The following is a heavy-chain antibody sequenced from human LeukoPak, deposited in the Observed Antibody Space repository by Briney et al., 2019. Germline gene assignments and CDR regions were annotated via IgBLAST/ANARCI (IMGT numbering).Heavy chain of an antibody. J-gene: IGHJ4*02. Sequence: GASVKVSCKASGYTFTGYYMRWVRQAPGQGLEWMGWINPNSGGTNYAQKFRGRVTMTRDTSISTAYMELSRLRSDDTAVYYCARVGAGLHTVVVAATNYFDYWGQGTLVTVSS. CDR1: GYTFTGYY. CDR3: ARVGAGLHTVVVAATNYFDY. CDR2: INPNSGGT. D-gene: IGHD2-15*01. V-gene: IGHV1-2*02.